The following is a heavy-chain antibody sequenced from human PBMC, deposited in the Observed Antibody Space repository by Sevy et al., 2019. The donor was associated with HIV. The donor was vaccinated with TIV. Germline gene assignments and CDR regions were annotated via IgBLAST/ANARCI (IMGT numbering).Heavy chain of an antibody. CDR2: IHYRGRT. D-gene: IGHD2-8*01. Sequence: SETLSLTCTVSGGSITGYFWSWMRQPPGKGLEWIGNIHYRGRTNYNPSLTSRVTISVDTSENHFSLRLTSVTAADTAVYYCARLHHNGFVNSWGQGTLVTVSS. V-gene: IGHV4-59*13. CDR1: GGSITGYF. CDR3: ARLHHNGFVNS. J-gene: IGHJ4*02.